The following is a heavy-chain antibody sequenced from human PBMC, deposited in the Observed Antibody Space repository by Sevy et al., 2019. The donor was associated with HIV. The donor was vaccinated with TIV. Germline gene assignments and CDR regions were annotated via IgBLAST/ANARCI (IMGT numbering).Heavy chain of an antibody. CDR1: GFTFSNYW. Sequence: GGSLRLSCAASGFTFSNYWMHWVRQAPGKGLVWVSHINTDGESISYADSVKGRFTISRDNAKNTLYLQVNSLRAEDTAVYYCARGTRGTFGNWGQGTLVTVSS. V-gene: IGHV3-74*01. D-gene: IGHD1-26*01. J-gene: IGHJ4*02. CDR2: INTDGESI. CDR3: ARGTRGTFGN.